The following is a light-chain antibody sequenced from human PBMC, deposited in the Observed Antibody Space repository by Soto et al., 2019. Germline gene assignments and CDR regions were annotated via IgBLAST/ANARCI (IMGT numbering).Light chain of an antibody. Sequence: EIVLTQSPASLSLSPGESATLSCRASQSVPRNLAWYQQRPGQAPRLLIYDASSRATGIPDRFSGSGSGTDFILTISRLEPEDFAVYYCQQSSNWPPEITVGQGTRREIK. CDR1: QSVPRN. CDR2: DAS. J-gene: IGKJ5*01. CDR3: QQSSNWPPEIT. V-gene: IGKV3-11*01.